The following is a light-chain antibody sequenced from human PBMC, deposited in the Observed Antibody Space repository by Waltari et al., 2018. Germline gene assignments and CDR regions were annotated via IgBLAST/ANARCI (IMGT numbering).Light chain of an antibody. CDR3: QNYNSAPLA. CDR1: QGISNF. J-gene: IGKJ4*01. Sequence: DIQMTQSPSSLSASVGDRVTITCQASQGISNFLAWYQQKPGKIPKLLIHAASTLRSGVPSRFSGSGSGTDFTLTVSSLQPEDVATYYCQNYNSAPLAFGGGTTVEIK. CDR2: AAS. V-gene: IGKV1-27*01.